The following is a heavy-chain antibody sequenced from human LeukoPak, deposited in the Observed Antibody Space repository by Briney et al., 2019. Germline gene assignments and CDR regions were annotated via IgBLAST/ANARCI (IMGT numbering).Heavy chain of an antibody. CDR2: IIPIFGTA. V-gene: IGHV1-69*13. CDR1: GGTLSSYA. J-gene: IGHJ4*02. CDR3: ARGARYSGSFRSKFDY. D-gene: IGHD1-26*01. Sequence: ASVKVSCKASGGTLSSYAISWVRQAPGQGREWMGGIIPIFGTANYAQKFQGRVTITADESTSTAYLELSSLRSEDTAVYYCARGARYSGSFRSKFDYWGQGTLVTVSS.